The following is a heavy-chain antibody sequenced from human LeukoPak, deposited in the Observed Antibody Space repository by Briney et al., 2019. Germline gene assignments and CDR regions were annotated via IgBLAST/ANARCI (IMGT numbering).Heavy chain of an antibody. Sequence: PGGSLRLSCSASGFTFSTYGMHWVRQGPGKGLEQVAAISTNGGITVYADSVKGRFTISRDNFKNTLYLQMSGLGAADTAVYYCVKASEHYDSWGQGTLVTVSS. CDR2: ISTNGGIT. CDR1: GFTFSTYG. J-gene: IGHJ4*02. CDR3: VKASEHYDS. D-gene: IGHD3-3*02. V-gene: IGHV3-64D*06.